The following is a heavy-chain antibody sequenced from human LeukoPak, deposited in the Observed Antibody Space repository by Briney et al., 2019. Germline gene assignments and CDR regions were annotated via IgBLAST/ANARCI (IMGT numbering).Heavy chain of an antibody. CDR3: ARIHCSGGSCYPYYFDY. CDR1: GGTFRSYA. CDR2: IIPIFGIA. J-gene: IGHJ4*02. V-gene: IGHV1-69*04. Sequence: ASVKVSCKASGGTFRSYAISWVRQAPGQGLEWIGRIIPIFGIANYAQKFQGRVTITADKSTSTAYMELSSLRSEDTAVYYCARIHCSGGSCYPYYFDYWGQGTLVTVSS. D-gene: IGHD2-15*01.